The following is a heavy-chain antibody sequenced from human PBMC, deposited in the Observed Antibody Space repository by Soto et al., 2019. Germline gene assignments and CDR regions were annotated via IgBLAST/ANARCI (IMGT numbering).Heavy chain of an antibody. V-gene: IGHV1-69*01. CDR3: ARGRDFWRFPARDAFDI. CDR2: IIPIFGTA. D-gene: IGHD3-3*01. J-gene: IGHJ3*02. Sequence: QVQLVQAGAEVKKPGSSVKVSCKASGGTFSSYAISWVRQAPGQGLEWMGGIIPIFGTANYAHKFQGRVTITADECTSTAYMELSSVRSEDTAVYYCARGRDFWRFPARDAFDIGGQGPMVTVSS. CDR1: GGTFSSYA.